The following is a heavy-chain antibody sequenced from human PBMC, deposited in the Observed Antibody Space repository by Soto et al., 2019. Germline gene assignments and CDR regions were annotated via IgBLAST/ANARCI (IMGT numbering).Heavy chain of an antibody. CDR3: ARDADTSGHYSYFDY. V-gene: IGHV3-33*01. D-gene: IGHD3-22*01. CDR1: GFTFSNYG. Sequence: QVQLVDSGGGVVQPGMSLRLSCAASGFTFSNYGMHWVRQAPGKGLEWVAVIWYDGSHQYYADSVKGRFTISRDSSKNMVYLQMNNLRVEDTAVYYSARDADTSGHYSYFDYWGKGILVTVSS. CDR2: IWYDGSHQ. J-gene: IGHJ4*02.